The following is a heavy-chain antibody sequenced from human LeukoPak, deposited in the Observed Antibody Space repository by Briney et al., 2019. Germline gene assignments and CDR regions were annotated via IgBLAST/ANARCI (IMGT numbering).Heavy chain of an antibody. CDR1: VFSFSSYG. CDR2: IRSDGSNK. CDR3: ARILDSAWGELGY. J-gene: IGHJ4*02. Sequence: GGSLRLFCAGCVFSFSSYGMHWVRQAPGKGLEWMAFIRSDGSNKYYADSVKGRFTISRDNSKNTLYLQMNSLRAEDTAVYYCARILDSAWGELGYWGQGTLVTVSS. D-gene: IGHD6-19*01. V-gene: IGHV3-30*02.